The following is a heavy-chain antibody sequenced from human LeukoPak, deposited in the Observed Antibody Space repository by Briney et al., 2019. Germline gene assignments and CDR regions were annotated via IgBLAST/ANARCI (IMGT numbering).Heavy chain of an antibody. CDR1: GGSITFYY. J-gene: IGHJ4*02. D-gene: IGHD1-1*01. CDR3: ASSSWKKTFDY. V-gene: IGHV4-4*07. Sequence: SETLSLTCSVSGGSITFYYWNWIRKPAGKGLEWIGRIHTSRTTNYNPSLKSRVTMSIDTSQKKFSLNLTSVTAADTAVYYCASSSWKKTFDYWGQGALVTVSS. CDR2: IHTSRTT.